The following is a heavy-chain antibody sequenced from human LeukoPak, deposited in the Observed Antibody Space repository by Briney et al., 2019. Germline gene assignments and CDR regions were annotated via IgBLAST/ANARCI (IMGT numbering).Heavy chain of an antibody. CDR3: AREVADS. J-gene: IGHJ4*02. CDR1: GFTFNIYS. V-gene: IGHV3-21*01. Sequence: GGSLRLSCAASGFTFNIYSMNWVRQAPGKGREWVSSISSTSSHKYYAVSVKGRFTVSRDNAKNSLYLQMTSLRAEDTAVYYCAREVADSWGQGTLVIVSS. CDR2: ISSTSSHK.